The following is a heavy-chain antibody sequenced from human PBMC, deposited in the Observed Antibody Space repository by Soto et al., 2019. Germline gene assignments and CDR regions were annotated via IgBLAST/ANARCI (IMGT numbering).Heavy chain of an antibody. D-gene: IGHD4-17*01. CDR3: ARGPIDYGDPFDY. J-gene: IGHJ4*02. CDR1: GFALTSYG. V-gene: IGHV1-18*01. CDR2: ISAYNGNT. Sequence: ASVKATSKASGFALTSYGISWVRQAPGQGLEWMGWISAYNGNTNYAQKLQGRVTMTTDTSTSTAYMELRSLRSDDTAVYYCARGPIDYGDPFDYWGQRTLVTVSS.